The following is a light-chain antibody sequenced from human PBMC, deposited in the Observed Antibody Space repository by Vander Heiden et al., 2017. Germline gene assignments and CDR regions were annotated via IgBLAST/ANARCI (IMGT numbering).Light chain of an antibody. CDR3: QRYDQSQWT. CDR2: GIS. CDR1: PSVSGKY. V-gene: IGKV3-20*01. Sequence: EVVLTQSPGTLSFSPGERVTLSCRARPSVSGKYLAWYQQKPGQAPRLLIFGISTRASGIPERFSGSGSGTDFTLTISRLEPEDFAMYYCQRYDQSQWTFGQGTRVEIK. J-gene: IGKJ1*01.